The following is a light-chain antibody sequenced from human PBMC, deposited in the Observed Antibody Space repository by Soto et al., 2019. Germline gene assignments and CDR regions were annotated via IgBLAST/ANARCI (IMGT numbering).Light chain of an antibody. J-gene: IGLJ2*01. CDR2: DVS. CDR1: SSDVGTYNY. V-gene: IGLV2-14*01. CDR3: SSYTSSSTSVV. Sequence: QSALTQPASVSGSPGQSITISCTGASSDVGTYNYVSWYQQHPGKAPKLMIYDVSNRPSGVSDRFSGSKSGNTASLTISGXXXXXXXXYYCSSYTSSSTSVVFGGGTKLTVL.